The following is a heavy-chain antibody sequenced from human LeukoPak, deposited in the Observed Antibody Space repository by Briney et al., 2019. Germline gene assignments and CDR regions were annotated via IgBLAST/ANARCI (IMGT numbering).Heavy chain of an antibody. Sequence: GGSLRLSCAASGFTFSSYAMHWVRQAPGKGLEWVAVISYDGSNKYYADSVKGRFTISRDNSKNTLYLQMNSLRAEDTAVYYCARDLSYSSGWWAYYYYGMDVWGQGTTVTVSS. CDR2: ISYDGSNK. V-gene: IGHV3-30*04. CDR3: ARDLSYSSGWWAYYYYGMDV. CDR1: GFTFSSYA. D-gene: IGHD6-19*01. J-gene: IGHJ6*02.